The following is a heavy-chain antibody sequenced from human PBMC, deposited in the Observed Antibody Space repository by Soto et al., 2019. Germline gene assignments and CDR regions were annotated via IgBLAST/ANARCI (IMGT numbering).Heavy chain of an antibody. CDR3: ARESGDWPLNWFDP. CDR2: ITSDGKSK. V-gene: IGHV3-74*01. Sequence: ASVKVSCKASGFNFSNHWMHWVRQRPAEGLVWVSRITSDGKSKAYAESVKGRFAISRDNAKNTLYLQMNGLTAEDTAVYYCARESGDWPLNWFDPWGQGTLVTVSS. CDR1: GFNFSNHW. D-gene: IGHD2-21*02. J-gene: IGHJ5*02.